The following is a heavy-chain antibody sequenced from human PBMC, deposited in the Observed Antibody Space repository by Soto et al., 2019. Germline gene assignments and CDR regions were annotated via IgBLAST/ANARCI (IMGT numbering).Heavy chain of an antibody. V-gene: IGHV1-69*13. CDR2: IIPIFGTA. J-gene: IGHJ6*02. Sequence: SVKVSCKASGGTFSSYAISWVRQAPGQGLEWMGGIIPIFGTANYAQKFQGGVTITADESTSTAYMELSSLRSEDTAVYYCARGPPVVPAANYYGMDVWGQGTTVTVSS. CDR1: GGTFSSYA. CDR3: ARGPPVVPAANYYGMDV. D-gene: IGHD2-2*01.